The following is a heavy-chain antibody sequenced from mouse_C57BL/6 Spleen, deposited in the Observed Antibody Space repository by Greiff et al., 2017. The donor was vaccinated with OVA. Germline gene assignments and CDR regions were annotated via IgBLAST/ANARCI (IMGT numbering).Heavy chain of an antibody. V-gene: IGHV1-64*01. D-gene: IGHD1-1*01. CDR2: IHPNSGST. CDR3: ARWYYGSSYEAMDY. CDR1: GYTFTSYW. Sequence: QVQLQQSGAELVKPGASVKLSCKASGYTFTSYWMHWVKQRPGQGLEWIGMIHPNSGSTNYNEKFKSKATLTVDKSSSTAYMQLSSLTSEDSAVYYCARWYYGSSYEAMDYWGQGTSVTVSS. J-gene: IGHJ4*01.